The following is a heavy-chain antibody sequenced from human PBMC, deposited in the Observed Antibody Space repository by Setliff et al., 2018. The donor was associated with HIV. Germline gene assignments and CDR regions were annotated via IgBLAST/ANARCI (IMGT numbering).Heavy chain of an antibody. D-gene: IGHD3-10*01. V-gene: IGHV1-18*01. CDR1: GYSFSKYG. J-gene: IGHJ4*02. CDR3: ARAPFTSGHYGADY. Sequence: ASVKVSCKASGYSFSKYGISWVRQAPGQGLEWMGWISGFNGNIKYAQKFQGRVTMTRDTSRGTVYMELRSLRSEDTAVYCCARAPFTSGHYGADYWGQGTLVTVSS. CDR2: ISGFNGNI.